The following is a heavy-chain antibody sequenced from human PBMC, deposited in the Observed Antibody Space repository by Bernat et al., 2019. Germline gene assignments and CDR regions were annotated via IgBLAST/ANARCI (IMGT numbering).Heavy chain of an antibody. D-gene: IGHD3-9*01. CDR2: IYSGGST. J-gene: IGHJ4*02. CDR1: GFTVSGNY. CDR3: ARGLTGYGSTFDH. Sequence: EVQLVESGGGLIQPGGSLRLSCAASGFTVSGNYMSWVRQAPGKGLEWVSVIYSGGSTYYADSVKGRFTISRDNSKNTLSLQMNSLRAEDTAVYYCARGLTGYGSTFDHWGQGTLVTVSS. V-gene: IGHV3-53*01.